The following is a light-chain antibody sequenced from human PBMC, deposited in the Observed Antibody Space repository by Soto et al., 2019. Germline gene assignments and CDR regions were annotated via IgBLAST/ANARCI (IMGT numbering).Light chain of an antibody. V-gene: IGKV1-39*01. J-gene: IGKJ4*01. CDR3: QQSYSTPLT. CDR2: AAS. CDR1: QSISSY. Sequence: DIQVTQSPSSLSASVGDRVTITCRASQSISSYLNWYQQKPGKAPKLLIYAASSLHTGVPSRFSGSGSETDFTLTISSLQPEDFATYYCQQSYSTPLTFGGGTKVEIK.